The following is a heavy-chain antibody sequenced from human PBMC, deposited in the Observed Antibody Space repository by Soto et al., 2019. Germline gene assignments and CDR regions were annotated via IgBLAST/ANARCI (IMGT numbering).Heavy chain of an antibody. J-gene: IGHJ4*02. D-gene: IGHD2-8*02. V-gene: IGHV3-48*03. CDR2: ITSTGSTR. CDR3: ARGYCTSSACHWNFDY. Sequence: EVQLVESGGGLVQPGGSLRLSCAASGFTFSSYEMNWVRQAPGKGLEWVSDITSTGSTRYYADSVKGRFTISRDNAKNSLYLQMNSLRAEDTAVYYWARGYCTSSACHWNFDYWGQGTLVTVSS. CDR1: GFTFSSYE.